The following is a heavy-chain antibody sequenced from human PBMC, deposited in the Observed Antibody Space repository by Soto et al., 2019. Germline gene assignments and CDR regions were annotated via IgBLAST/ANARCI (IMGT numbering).Heavy chain of an antibody. CDR2: IYYSGST. CDR1: GGSISSSSYY. Sequence: PSDTLSLTCTVSGGSISSSSYYWCWIRQPPGKGLEWIGSIYYSGSTYYNPSLKSRVTISVDTSKNQFSLKLSSVTAADTAVYYCARDSGSYQELGYYYGMDVWGQGTTVTVSS. V-gene: IGHV4-39*01. J-gene: IGHJ6*02. D-gene: IGHD1-26*01. CDR3: ARDSGSYQELGYYYGMDV.